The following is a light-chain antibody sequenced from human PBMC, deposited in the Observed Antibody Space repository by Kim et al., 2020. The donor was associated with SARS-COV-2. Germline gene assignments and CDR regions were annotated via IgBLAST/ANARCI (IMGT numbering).Light chain of an antibody. CDR1: SSHIGAGYD. J-gene: IGLJ3*02. CDR2: GNS. CDR3: QSYDSSLSGWV. V-gene: IGLV1-40*01. Sequence: RVTLCCTGSSSHIGAGYDVHWYQQLPGTAPKLLIYGNSNRPSGVPDRFSGSKSGTSASLAITGLQAEDEADYYCQSYDSSLSGWVFGGGTQLTVL.